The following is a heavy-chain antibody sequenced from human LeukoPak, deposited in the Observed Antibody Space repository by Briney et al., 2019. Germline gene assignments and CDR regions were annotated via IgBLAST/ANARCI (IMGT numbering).Heavy chain of an antibody. V-gene: IGHV1-69*04. CDR3: ARSGYCSSTSCLDAFDI. CDR1: GGTFSSYA. J-gene: IGHJ3*02. Sequence: SVKVSCKASGGTFSSYAIGWVRQAPGQGLEWMGRIIPIFGIANYAQKFQGRVTITADKSTSTAYMELSSLRSEDTAVYYCARSGYCSSTSCLDAFDIWGQGTMVTVSS. CDR2: IIPIFGIA. D-gene: IGHD2-2*03.